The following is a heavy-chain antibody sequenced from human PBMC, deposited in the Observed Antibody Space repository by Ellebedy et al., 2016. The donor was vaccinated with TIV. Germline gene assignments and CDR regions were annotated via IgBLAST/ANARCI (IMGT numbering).Heavy chain of an antibody. J-gene: IGHJ4*02. D-gene: IGHD2/OR15-2a*01. CDR2: IIPIFGTT. Sequence: SVKVSCXASGGTFSSYAISRVRQAPGQGLEWMGGIIPIFGTTTYAQKFQGRVTIAADESTGTASMELRSLRSEDTAVYYCMRDSIIVPGIFDHWGQGTLVTVSS. CDR1: GGTFSSYA. V-gene: IGHV1-69*13. CDR3: MRDSIIVPGIFDH.